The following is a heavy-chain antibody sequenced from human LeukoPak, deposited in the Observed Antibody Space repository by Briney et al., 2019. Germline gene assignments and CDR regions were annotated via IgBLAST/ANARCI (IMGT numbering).Heavy chain of an antibody. CDR1: GQTFTIYT. Sequence: GASVKVSCKTSGQTFTIYTLHWVRQAPGQRLEWMGWINAADGNTKYSQKFQGRVIITRDSSANTAYMELSSLTSEDSAVYYCASSIWGQGTLVTVSS. V-gene: IGHV1-3*01. J-gene: IGHJ4*02. CDR2: INAADGNT. D-gene: IGHD4-11*01. CDR3: ASSI.